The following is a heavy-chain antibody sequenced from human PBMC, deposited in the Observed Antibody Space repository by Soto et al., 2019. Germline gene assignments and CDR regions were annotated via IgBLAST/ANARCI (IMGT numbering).Heavy chain of an antibody. CDR1: GGTFSSYA. Sequence: SVKVSCKASGGTFSSYAISWVRQAPGQGLEWMGGIIPIFGKANYAQKFQGRVTITADESTSTAYMELSSLRSEDTAVYYCAVAVAGTGYYGMDVWGQGTTVTVSS. J-gene: IGHJ6*02. CDR3: AVAVAGTGYYGMDV. D-gene: IGHD6-19*01. V-gene: IGHV1-69*13. CDR2: IIPIFGKA.